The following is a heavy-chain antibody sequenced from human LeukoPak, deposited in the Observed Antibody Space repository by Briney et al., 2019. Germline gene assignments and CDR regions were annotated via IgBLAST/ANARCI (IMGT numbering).Heavy chain of an antibody. D-gene: IGHD4-17*01. CDR1: GYTSTGYY. CDR2: INPNSGDT. Sequence: GASVKTSCKASGYTSTGYYMHWMRQAPGQGLEWMGWINPNSGDTNCAQKFQGRVTMTRDTSISTAYMELSRLRSDDTAVYYCARDGGYGDLYYYMDVWGKGTTVTVSS. J-gene: IGHJ6*03. CDR3: ARDGGYGDLYYYMDV. V-gene: IGHV1-2*02.